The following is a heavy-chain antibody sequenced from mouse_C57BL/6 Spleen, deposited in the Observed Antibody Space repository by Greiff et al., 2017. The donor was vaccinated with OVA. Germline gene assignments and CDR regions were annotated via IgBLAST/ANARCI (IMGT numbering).Heavy chain of an antibody. Sequence: GASVKISCKASGYAFSSSWMNWVKQRPGKGLEWIGRIYPGDGDTNYNGKFKGKATLTADKSSSTAYMQLSSLTSEDSAVYFCARQRGSRYAMDYWGQGTSVTVSS. CDR3: ARQRGSRYAMDY. CDR2: IYPGDGDT. V-gene: IGHV1-82*01. CDR1: GYAFSSSW. J-gene: IGHJ4*01.